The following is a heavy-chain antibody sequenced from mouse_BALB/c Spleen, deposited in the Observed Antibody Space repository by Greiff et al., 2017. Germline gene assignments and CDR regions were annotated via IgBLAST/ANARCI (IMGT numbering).Heavy chain of an antibody. V-gene: IGHV1-7*01. J-gene: IGHJ2*01. CDR3: ARRLYYYGSSRFDY. CDR2: INPSTSYT. Sequence: VQLQQSGAELAKPGASVKMSCKASGYTFTSYWMHWVKQRPGQGLEWIGYINPSTSYTEYNQKFKDKATLTADKSSSTAYMQLSSLTSEDSAVYYCARRLYYYGSSRFDYWGQGTTLTVSS. CDR1: GYTFTSYW. D-gene: IGHD1-1*01.